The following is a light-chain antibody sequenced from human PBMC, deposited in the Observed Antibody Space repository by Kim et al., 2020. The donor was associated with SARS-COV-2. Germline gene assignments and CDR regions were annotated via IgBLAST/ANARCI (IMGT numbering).Light chain of an antibody. J-gene: IGKJ3*01. Sequence: DIQMTQSPSSLSASVGDKVTLTCRASQGINSYLAWYQQKAGQAPRLVIYAASALQSGVPSRFSGSGSGTDFTLTISSLQPEDVATYYCQKYNSVPFTFGPGTKVDIK. CDR1: QGINSY. CDR2: AAS. V-gene: IGKV1-27*01. CDR3: QKYNSVPFT.